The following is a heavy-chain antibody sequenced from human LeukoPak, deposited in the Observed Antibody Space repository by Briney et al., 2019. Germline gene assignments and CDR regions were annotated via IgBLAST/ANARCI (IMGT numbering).Heavy chain of an antibody. CDR1: GYTFTSYG. CDR3: ARVYCSSTSCYFSTFDY. D-gene: IGHD2-2*01. CDR2: ISAYNGNT. Sequence: ASVKVSCKASGYTFTSYGISWVRQAPGQGLEWMGWISAYNGNTNYAQKLQGRVTMTTDTSTSTAYMELRSLRSDDTAVYYCARVYCSSTSCYFSTFDYWGQGTLVTVSP. J-gene: IGHJ4*02. V-gene: IGHV1-18*01.